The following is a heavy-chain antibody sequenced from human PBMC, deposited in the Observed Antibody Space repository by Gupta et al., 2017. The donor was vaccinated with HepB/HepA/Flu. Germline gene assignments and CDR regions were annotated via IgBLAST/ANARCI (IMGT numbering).Heavy chain of an antibody. CDR1: RFTFSGYA. V-gene: IGHV3-23*01. J-gene: IGHJ4*02. CDR3: AKGRVVSGWSPFDY. CDR2: ISASASNT. Sequence: EVQLLESGGDLVQPGGSLRLSCAASRFTFSGYAMSWVRQAPGKGLEAVSVISASASNTYYADSVKGRFTISRDNSKNTLYLQMNNLRAEDTALYYCAKGRVVSGWSPFDYWGQGTLVTVSS. D-gene: IGHD6-19*01.